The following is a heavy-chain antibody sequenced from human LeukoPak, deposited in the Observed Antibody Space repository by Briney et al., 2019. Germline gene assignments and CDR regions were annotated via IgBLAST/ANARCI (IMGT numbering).Heavy chain of an antibody. J-gene: IGHJ6*03. CDR1: EYTFTSYD. V-gene: IGHV1-8*03. CDR3: ARTYYDFWSGHYYYYYMDV. Sequence: ASVKVSCMASEYTFTSYDINWVRQATGQGLEWMGWMNPNSGNTGYAQKFQGRVTITRNTSISTAYMELSSLRSEDTAVYYCARTYYDFWSGHYYYYYMDVWGKGTTVTVSS. CDR2: MNPNSGNT. D-gene: IGHD3-3*01.